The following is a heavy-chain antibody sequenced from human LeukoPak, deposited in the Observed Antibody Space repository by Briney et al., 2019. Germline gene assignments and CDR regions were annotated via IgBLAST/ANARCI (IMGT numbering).Heavy chain of an antibody. CDR2: INHGGST. V-gene: IGHV4-34*01. D-gene: IGHD6-13*01. J-gene: IGHJ4*02. CDR1: GGSFSGHY. Sequence: SETLSLTCAVSGGSFSGHYWNWIRQPPGKGLEWIGEINHGGSTNYNPSLKSRVTVSVDTSQKQFSLRLSSVTAADTAVYYCARGRYVTTRGGAAAGFLDYWGQGTLVTVST. CDR3: ARGRYVTTRGGAAAGFLDY.